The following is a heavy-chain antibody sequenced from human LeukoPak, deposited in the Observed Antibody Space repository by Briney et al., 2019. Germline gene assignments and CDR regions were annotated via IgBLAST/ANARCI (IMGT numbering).Heavy chain of an antibody. V-gene: IGHV4-38-2*01. CDR1: GYSISSGYY. CDR3: ARALGYCSSTSCLHYFDY. CDR2: IYHSGST. J-gene: IGHJ4*02. D-gene: IGHD2-2*01. Sequence: KPSETLSLTCAASGYSISSGYYWGWIRQPPGKGLEWIGSIYHSGSTYYNPSLKSRVTISVDTSKNQFSLKLSSVTAADTAVYYCARALGYCSSTSCLHYFDYWGQGTLVTVSS.